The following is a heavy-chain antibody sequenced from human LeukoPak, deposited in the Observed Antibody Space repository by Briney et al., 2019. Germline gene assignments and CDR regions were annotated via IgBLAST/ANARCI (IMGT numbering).Heavy chain of an antibody. J-gene: IGHJ4*02. D-gene: IGHD3-22*01. CDR1: GGSISSYY. CDR2: IYTSGST. V-gene: IGHV4-4*07. CDR3: ARDGINYYDSSGSDY. Sequence: PSETLSFTCTVSGGSISSYYWSWIRQPAGKGLEWIGRIYTSGSTNYNPSLKSRVTMSVDTSKNQFSLKLSSVTAADTAVYYCARDGINYYDSSGSDYWGQGTLVTVSS.